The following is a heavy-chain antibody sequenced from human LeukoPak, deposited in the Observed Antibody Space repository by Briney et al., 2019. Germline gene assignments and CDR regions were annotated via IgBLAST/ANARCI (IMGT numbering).Heavy chain of an antibody. CDR2: ITSDSTI. J-gene: IGHJ4*02. CDR3: ARARQVGDY. V-gene: IGHV3-11*01. D-gene: IGHD1-26*01. CDR1: GSTFSDYS. Sequence: PGGSLRLSCAASGSTFSDYSMSWIRQAPGKGLEWVSYITSDSTIYYADSVKGRFTISGDNGKNSLYLQMNSLRAEDTAVYYCARARQVGDYWGQGTLVTVSS.